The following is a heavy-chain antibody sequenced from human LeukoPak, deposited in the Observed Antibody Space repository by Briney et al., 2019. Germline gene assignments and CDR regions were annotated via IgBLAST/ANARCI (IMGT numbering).Heavy chain of an antibody. CDR2: ISNSGST. V-gene: IGHV4-4*07. J-gene: IGHJ4*02. Sequence: SETLSLTCSVSGGSISGNYWSWIRQPAGKGLEGIGRISNSGSTNYNPSLKSRVTMSVDTAKDQFSLKLSSVTAADTAVYYCARASRGSFYYFDYWGQGTLVTVSS. CDR3: ARASRGSFYYFDY. D-gene: IGHD3-22*01. CDR1: GGSISGNY.